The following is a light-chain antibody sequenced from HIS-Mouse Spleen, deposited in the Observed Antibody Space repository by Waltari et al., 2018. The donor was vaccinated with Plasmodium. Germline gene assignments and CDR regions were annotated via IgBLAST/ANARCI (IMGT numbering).Light chain of an antibody. CDR3: YSTDSSGNHRV. J-gene: IGLJ3*02. CDR1: KLGDKY. V-gene: IGLV3-10*01. Sequence: SYELTQPPSVSVSPGQTASITCSGAKLGDKYACWYQRKPGQSPVLVIYEDSKRPSGIPERFSGSSSGTMATLTISGAQVEDEADYYCYSTDSSGNHRVFGGGTKLTVL. CDR2: EDS.